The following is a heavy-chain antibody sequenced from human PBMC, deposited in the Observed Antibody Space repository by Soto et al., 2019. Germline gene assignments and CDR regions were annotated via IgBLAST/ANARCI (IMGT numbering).Heavy chain of an antibody. V-gene: IGHV4-59*01. D-gene: IGHD3-16*02. CDR1: GGSISKYC. CDR2: IYKGGST. CDR3: ARGPDYDFVWGSYRYMF. Sequence: SETLSLTCTVSGGSISKYCWSWIRQPPGKGLEWIGYIYKGGSTNYSPSLKSRVTISVDTSKNQFSLKLSSVTAADTAVYYCARGPDYDFVWGSYRYMFWGQGTLVTVSS. J-gene: IGHJ4*02.